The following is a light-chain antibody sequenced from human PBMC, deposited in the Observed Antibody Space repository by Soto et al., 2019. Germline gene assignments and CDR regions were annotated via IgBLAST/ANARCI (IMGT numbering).Light chain of an antibody. CDR2: DAS. Sequence: DIQMTQSPPSLSASVGDRVTITCQASQGMNIYLNWFHQIPGKAPRLLIYDASTLDAGVSSRFSGSGSGTDFSLTIRNLQPEDVGTYFCQQYGSFPPTFGQGTKLDI. V-gene: IGKV1-33*01. CDR1: QGMNIY. J-gene: IGKJ2*01. CDR3: QQYGSFPPT.